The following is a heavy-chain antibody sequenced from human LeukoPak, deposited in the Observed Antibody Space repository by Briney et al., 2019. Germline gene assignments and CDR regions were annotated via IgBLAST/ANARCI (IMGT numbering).Heavy chain of an antibody. CDR3: AKDNVRFLEWVSSAFDI. D-gene: IGHD3-3*01. J-gene: IGHJ3*02. V-gene: IGHV3-23*01. CDR1: GFTFSSYA. CDR2: ISGSGGST. Sequence: GGSLRLSCAASGFTFSSYAMSWVRQAPGKGLEGVSAISGSGGSTYYADSVKGRFTISRDNSKNTLYLQMNSLRAEDTAVYYCAKDNVRFLEWVSSAFDIWGQGTMVTVSS.